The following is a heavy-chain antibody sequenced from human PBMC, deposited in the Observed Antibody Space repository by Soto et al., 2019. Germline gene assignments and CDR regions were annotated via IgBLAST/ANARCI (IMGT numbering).Heavy chain of an antibody. J-gene: IGHJ4*02. Sequence: GGSLRLSCAASGFSFSNFWMGWVRQAPGKGLEWVGRIKSNGAGGATDYAAPVKGRFTISRDDSENMLYLQMETLKSDDTAVYYCATEYWGSSKHWGQGIPVTVSS. D-gene: IGHD7-27*01. CDR3: ATEYWGSSKH. V-gene: IGHV3-15*07. CDR2: IKSNGAGGAT. CDR1: GFSFSNFW.